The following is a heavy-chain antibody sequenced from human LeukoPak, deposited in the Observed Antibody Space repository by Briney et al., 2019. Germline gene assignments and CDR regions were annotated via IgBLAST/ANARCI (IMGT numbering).Heavy chain of an antibody. CDR3: ARVWNGQQLVLGDY. V-gene: IGHV3-21*01. Sequence: PGGSLRLSCAASGFTFSNFGINWVRQAPGKGLEWVSSISSSSSYISYADSVKGRFTISRDNAKNSLDLQMNSLRAEDTAVYYCARVWNGQQLVLGDYWGQGTLVTVSS. CDR2: ISSSSSYI. D-gene: IGHD6-13*01. CDR1: GFTFSNFG. J-gene: IGHJ4*02.